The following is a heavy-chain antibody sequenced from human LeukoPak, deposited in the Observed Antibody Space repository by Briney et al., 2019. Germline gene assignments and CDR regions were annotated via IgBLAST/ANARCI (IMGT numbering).Heavy chain of an antibody. D-gene: IGHD3-3*01. CDR2: INPNSGGT. J-gene: IGHJ3*02. CDR1: GYTVTGYY. CDR3: ASMRFLEWLLSYDAFDN. V-gene: IGHV1-2*02. Sequence: ASVKVSCKASGYTVTGYYMHWVRQAPGQGLEWMGWINPNSGGTNYAQKFQGRVTMTRDTSISTAYMELSRLRSDDTAVYYCASMRFLEWLLSYDAFDNWGQGTMVTVSS.